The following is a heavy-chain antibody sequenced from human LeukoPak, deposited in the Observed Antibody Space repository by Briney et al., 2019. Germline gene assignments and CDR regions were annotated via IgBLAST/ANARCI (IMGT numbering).Heavy chain of an antibody. CDR2: INHSGST. CDR3: ARDLRDGYIDL. D-gene: IGHD5-24*01. V-gene: IGHV4-34*01. Sequence: SETLSLTCAVYGGSFSGYYWSWIRQPPGKGLEWIGEINHSGSTNYNPSLKSRVTISVDTSKNQFSLKLSSVTAADTAVYYCARDLRDGYIDLWGRGTLVTVSS. CDR1: GGSFSGYY. J-gene: IGHJ2*01.